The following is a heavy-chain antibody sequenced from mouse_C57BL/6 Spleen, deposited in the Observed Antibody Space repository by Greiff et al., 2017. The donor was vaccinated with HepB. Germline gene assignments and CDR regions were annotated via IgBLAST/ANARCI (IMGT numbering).Heavy chain of an antibody. V-gene: IGHV8-12*01. CDR1: GFSLSTSGMG. Sequence: QVTLKESGPGILQSSQTLSLTCSFSGFSLSTSGMGVSWIRQPSGKGLEWLAHIYWDDDKRYNPSLKSRLTISKDTSRNQVFLKITSVDTADTATYYCARSRGSRGYFDVWGTGTTVTVSS. D-gene: IGHD1-1*01. CDR3: ARSRGSRGYFDV. CDR2: IYWDDDK. J-gene: IGHJ1*03.